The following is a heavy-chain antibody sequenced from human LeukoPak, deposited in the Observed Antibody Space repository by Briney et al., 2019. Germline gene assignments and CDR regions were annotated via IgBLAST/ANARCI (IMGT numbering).Heavy chain of an antibody. CDR2: IRQDGGEK. CDR3: AKIGVSGHWYFDL. D-gene: IGHD5/OR15-5a*01. Sequence: PGGSLRLSCAVSGFTFSSYWMNWVRQAPGKGLEWVASIRQDGGEKSYVDSVKGRFTISRDNTKNSLYLQMSSLRAEDTAVYYCAKIGVSGHWYFDLWGRGTLVTVSS. V-gene: IGHV3-7*01. J-gene: IGHJ2*01. CDR1: GFTFSSYW.